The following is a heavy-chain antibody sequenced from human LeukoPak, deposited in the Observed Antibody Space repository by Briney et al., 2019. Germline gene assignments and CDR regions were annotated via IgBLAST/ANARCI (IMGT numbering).Heavy chain of an antibody. CDR2: IRSKAYGGTT. Sequence: GGSLRPSCTASGFTFGDYAMSCFRQAPGKGLEWVGFIRSKAYGGTTEYAASVKGRFTISRDDSKSIAYLQMNSLKTEDTAVYFCTRDVAGYVWGVTDYWGQGTLVTVSS. J-gene: IGHJ4*02. V-gene: IGHV3-49*03. CDR3: TRDVAGYVWGVTDY. D-gene: IGHD3-16*01. CDR1: GFTFGDYA.